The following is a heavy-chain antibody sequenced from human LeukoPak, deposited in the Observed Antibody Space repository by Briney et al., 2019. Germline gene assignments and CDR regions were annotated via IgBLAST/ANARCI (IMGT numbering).Heavy chain of an antibody. CDR3: AKDPGPEDY. V-gene: IGHV3-30*04. D-gene: IGHD1-14*01. Sequence: GGSLRLSCAASGFTFSSYAMHWVRQAPGKGLEWVAVISYDGSNKYYADSVKGRFTISRDNSKNTLYLQMNSLRAEDTAVYYCAKDPGPEDYWGQGTLVTVSS. J-gene: IGHJ4*02. CDR2: ISYDGSNK. CDR1: GFTFSSYA.